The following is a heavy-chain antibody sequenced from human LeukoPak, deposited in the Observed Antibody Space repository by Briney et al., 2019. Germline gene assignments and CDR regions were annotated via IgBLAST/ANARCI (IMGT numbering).Heavy chain of an antibody. CDR1: GFTFSNYG. CDR3: VKGRRYDILAG. D-gene: IGHD3-9*01. CDR2: ISYDGTKK. V-gene: IGHV3-30*19. J-gene: IGHJ4*02. Sequence: GRSLRLSCVVSGFTFSNYGMHWVRQAPGKGLEWVAIISYDGTKKYYAGSVKGRFTISRDNSNTTLFLQMNTLRPEDTAVYVCVKGRRYDILAGWGQGTLVTVSS.